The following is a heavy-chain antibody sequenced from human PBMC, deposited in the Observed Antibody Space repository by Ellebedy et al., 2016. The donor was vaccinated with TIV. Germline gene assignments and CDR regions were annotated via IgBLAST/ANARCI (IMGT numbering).Heavy chain of an antibody. J-gene: IGHJ5*02. D-gene: IGHD3-9*01. CDR3: ARHLRYSDWRILDL. V-gene: IGHV4-39*01. Sequence: MPSETLSLTCTVSRVSITDPTYYCAWLRQPPGQGLDWLGTIFHSGTTYKSPALCSRGSMSVATSRNQFSLDLKSVTAADTAVYYCARHLRYSDWRILDLWGPGILVAVSS. CDR1: RVSITDPTYY. CDR2: IFHSGTT.